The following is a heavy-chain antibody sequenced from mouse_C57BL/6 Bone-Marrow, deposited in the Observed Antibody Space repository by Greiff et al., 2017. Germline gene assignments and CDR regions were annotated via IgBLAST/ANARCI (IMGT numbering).Heavy chain of an antibody. Sequence: EVQRVESGGGLVQPGGSLKLSCAASGFTFSDYYMYWVRQTPEKRLEWVAYISNGGGSTYYPDTVKGRFTISRDNAKNILYLQMSSLKSEDTATYYCARDGYYPDYWGQGTTLTVSS. CDR3: ARDGYYPDY. V-gene: IGHV5-12*01. CDR1: GFTFSDYY. J-gene: IGHJ2*01. CDR2: ISNGGGST. D-gene: IGHD2-3*01.